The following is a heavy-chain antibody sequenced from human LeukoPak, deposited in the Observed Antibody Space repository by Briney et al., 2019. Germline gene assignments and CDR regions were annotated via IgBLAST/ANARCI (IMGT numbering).Heavy chain of an antibody. CDR1: GHSISSYY. V-gene: IGHV4-59*12. J-gene: IGHJ6*03. CDR2: IYYSGST. Sequence: SETLSLTCTVSGHSISSYYWSWIRQPPGKGLEWIGFIYYSGSTNYNPSLKSRVTISVDTSKNQFSLKLNSVTAADTAVYYCARDPVTYYYGSGSYPYMDVWGKGTTVTISS. CDR3: ARDPVTYYYGSGSYPYMDV. D-gene: IGHD3-10*01.